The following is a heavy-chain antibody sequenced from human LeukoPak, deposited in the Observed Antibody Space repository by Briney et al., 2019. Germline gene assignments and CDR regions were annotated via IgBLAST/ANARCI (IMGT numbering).Heavy chain of an antibody. D-gene: IGHD4-23*01. Sequence: SETLSHTCTVSGGSISSGDYYWRWIRQPPGTGLEWIVYIYYSGSTYYNPSLKSRVTISVDTSKNQFSLKLSSVTAADTAVYYCARAVDYGGNSWAFDIWGQGTMVTVSS. CDR1: GGSISSGDYY. CDR3: ARAVDYGGNSWAFDI. J-gene: IGHJ3*02. V-gene: IGHV4-30-4*01. CDR2: IYYSGST.